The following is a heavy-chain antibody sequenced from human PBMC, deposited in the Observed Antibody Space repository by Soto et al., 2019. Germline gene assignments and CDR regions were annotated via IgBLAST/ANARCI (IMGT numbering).Heavy chain of an antibody. D-gene: IGHD2-21*02. J-gene: IGHJ6*02. Sequence: ETLSLTCTVSGGSISSYFWSWIRQPPGKGLEWIGYMYNTGSTVYNPSFKSRVTISVDTSKNQFSLKLNSVTAADTAVYYCARDLWGYCGTDCYPLDVWGQGTTVTVSS. CDR1: GGSISSYF. CDR3: ARDLWGYCGTDCYPLDV. CDR2: MYNTGST. V-gene: IGHV4-59*01.